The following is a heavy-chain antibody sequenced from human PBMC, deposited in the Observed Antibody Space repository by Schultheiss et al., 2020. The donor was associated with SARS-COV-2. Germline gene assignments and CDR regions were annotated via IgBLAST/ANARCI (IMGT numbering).Heavy chain of an antibody. CDR1: GGSFSGYS. D-gene: IGHD3-22*01. CDR3: ARIYYYDSSGYLQQYYFDY. CDR2: IYHSGRT. Sequence: SQTLSLTCAVYGGSFSGYSWSWIRQPPGKGLEWIGYIYHSGRTYYTPSLKSRVTISVDRSKNQFSLKLSSVTAADTAVYYCARIYYYDSSGYLQQYYFDYWGQGTLVKVSS. V-gene: IGHV4-30-2*01. J-gene: IGHJ4*02.